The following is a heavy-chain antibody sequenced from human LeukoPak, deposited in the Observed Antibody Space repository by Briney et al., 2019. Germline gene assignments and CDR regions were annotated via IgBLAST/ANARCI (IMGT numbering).Heavy chain of an antibody. J-gene: IGHJ5*02. CDR2: VFSSGTT. V-gene: IGHV4-59*08. Sequence: SETLSLTCTVSGDSISGYYWSWIRQPPGKGLEWIGYVFSSGTTNYNPSLKGRVTLLVDTSKNQISLKLSSVTAADTAVYYCARNRYYYGSRNYGVPTWFDPWGQGTLVTVSS. D-gene: IGHD3-10*01. CDR1: GDSISGYY. CDR3: ARNRYYYGSRNYGVPTWFDP.